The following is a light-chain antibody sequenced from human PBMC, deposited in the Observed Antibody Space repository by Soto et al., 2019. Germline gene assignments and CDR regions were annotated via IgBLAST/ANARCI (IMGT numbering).Light chain of an antibody. CDR3: QQYNNWPQT. V-gene: IGKV3-15*01. Sequence: IVMTQSPAPLSVSPGERATLSCMASQSVATNLAWYQQRPGQAPRLLIYGASKRAIGLPARFSGSGSGTEFTLTITSLQSEDFAVYYCQQYNNWPQTFGQGTKVDIK. CDR1: QSVATN. CDR2: GAS. J-gene: IGKJ1*01.